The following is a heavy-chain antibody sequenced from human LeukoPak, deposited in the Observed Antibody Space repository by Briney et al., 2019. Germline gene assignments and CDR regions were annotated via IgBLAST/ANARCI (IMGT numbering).Heavy chain of an antibody. Sequence: GGSLRLSCAASGFTFSSYGMHWVRQAPGKGLEWVAFIRYDGSNKYYADSVKGRFTISRDNSKNTLYLQMNSLRAEDTAVYYCAKVSGRGYDTGAYDYWGQGTLVTVSS. CDR2: IRYDGSNK. J-gene: IGHJ4*02. D-gene: IGHD5-12*01. CDR3: AKVSGRGYDTGAYDY. CDR1: GFTFSSYG. V-gene: IGHV3-30*02.